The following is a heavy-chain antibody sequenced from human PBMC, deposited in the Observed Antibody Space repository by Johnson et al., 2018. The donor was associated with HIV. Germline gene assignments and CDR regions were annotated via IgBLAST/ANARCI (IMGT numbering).Heavy chain of an antibody. D-gene: IGHD3-3*02. J-gene: IGHJ3*02. Sequence: VQLVESGGGLIQPGGSLRLSCAASGFTVSSNYMSWVRQAPGKGLVWVSIIYSGGSTYYADSVKGRFSISRDNAKSSLYLQMNSLRAEDTALYYCARELSHDAFDIWGQGTMVTVSS. CDR3: ARELSHDAFDI. CDR2: IYSGGST. CDR1: GFTVSSNY. V-gene: IGHV3-53*01.